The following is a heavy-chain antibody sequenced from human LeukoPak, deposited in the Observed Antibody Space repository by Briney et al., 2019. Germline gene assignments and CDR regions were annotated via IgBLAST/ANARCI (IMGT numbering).Heavy chain of an antibody. D-gene: IGHD3-10*01. J-gene: IGHJ4*02. CDR2: IKKDVDEK. CDR3: ARATSSGIHPDY. CDR1: GFTFSSHW. V-gene: IGHV3-7*01. Sequence: PGGSLRLSGAASGFTFSSHWMTWIRQAPGKGLEWVASIKKDVDEKYYVDSVKGRFTISRGNAKNSLYLHMNSLRVEDTAVYYCARATSSGIHPDYWGQGTLVTVSS.